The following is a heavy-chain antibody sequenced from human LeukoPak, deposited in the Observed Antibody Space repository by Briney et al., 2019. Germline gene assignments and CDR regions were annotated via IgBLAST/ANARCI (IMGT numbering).Heavy chain of an antibody. V-gene: IGHV3-30-3*01. CDR1: GVTFSSSW. Sequence: GGSLRLSCAASGVTFSSSWMSWVRQAPGKGLEWVAVISYDGSNKYYADSVKGRFTISRDNSKNTLYLQMNSLRAEDTAVYYCARDKGYYDSSGYYPYYYYYGMDVWGQGTTVTVSS. D-gene: IGHD3-22*01. CDR3: ARDKGYYDSSGYYPYYYYYGMDV. CDR2: ISYDGSNK. J-gene: IGHJ6*02.